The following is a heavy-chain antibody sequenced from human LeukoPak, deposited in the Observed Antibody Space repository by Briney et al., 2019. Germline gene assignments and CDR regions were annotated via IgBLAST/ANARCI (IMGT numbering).Heavy chain of an antibody. D-gene: IGHD4-17*01. CDR1: GVSFNDYY. Sequence: SETLSLTCAVSGVSFNDYYWSWVRQTPGKGLEWIGEINHSGYTNDSPSLKSRVTLSIDTSRKQFSLNLRSVTVADTGIYYCTRMTTGHDYWGQGTLDTVSS. V-gene: IGHV4-34*01. J-gene: IGHJ4*02. CDR2: INHSGYT. CDR3: TRMTTGHDY.